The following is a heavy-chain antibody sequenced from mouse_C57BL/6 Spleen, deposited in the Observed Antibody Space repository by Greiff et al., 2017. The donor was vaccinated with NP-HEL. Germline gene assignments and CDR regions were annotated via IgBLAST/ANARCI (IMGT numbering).Heavy chain of an antibody. J-gene: IGHJ4*01. D-gene: IGHD2-1*01. CDR3: ARGVNYAMDY. CDR2: INPYNGGT. V-gene: IGHV1-19*01. CDR1: GYTFTDYY. Sequence: EVKLMESGPVLVKPGASVKMSCKASGYTFTDYYMNWVKQSHGKSLEWIGVINPYNGGTSYNQKFKGKATLTVDKSSSTAYMELNSLTSEDSAVYYCARGVNYAMDYWGQGTSVTVSS.